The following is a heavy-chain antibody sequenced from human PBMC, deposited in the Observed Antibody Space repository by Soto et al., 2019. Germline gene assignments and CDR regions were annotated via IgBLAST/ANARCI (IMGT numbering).Heavy chain of an antibody. CDR1: GGSLRGSY. CDR2: VTHSGST. Sequence: QVHLQQWGAGLLKPSETLSLTCGVYGGSLRGSYWSWIRQPPGKALEWLGKVTHSGSTPFNPCLKSRVSVSVDTSDNQFSLKLTSVTAADTAVYYCARGHIPVYGPVPDYFDSWGQGTLVTVSS. J-gene: IGHJ4*02. V-gene: IGHV4-34*02. CDR3: ARGHIPVYGPVPDYFDS. D-gene: IGHD2-21*01.